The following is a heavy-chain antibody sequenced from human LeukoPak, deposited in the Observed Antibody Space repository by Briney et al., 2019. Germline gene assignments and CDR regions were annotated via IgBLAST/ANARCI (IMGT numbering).Heavy chain of an antibody. CDR1: GFTFSNAW. CDR2: IKSKTDGGTT. J-gene: IGHJ6*02. V-gene: IGHV3-15*01. Sequence: PGGSLRLSCAASGFTFSNAWMSWVRQAPGKGLEWVGRIKSKTDGGTTDYAAPVKGRFTISRDDSKNTLYLQMNSLKTEDTAVYYWTTDPERSGTNYYYYYGMGVWGQGTTVTVSS. D-gene: IGHD1-7*01. CDR3: TTDPERSGTNYYYYYGMGV.